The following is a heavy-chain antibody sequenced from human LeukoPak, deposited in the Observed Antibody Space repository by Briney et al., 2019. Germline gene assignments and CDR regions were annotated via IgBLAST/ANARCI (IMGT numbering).Heavy chain of an antibody. CDR2: AYSTEGA. Sequence: PSETLSLTCLVSGGSVSGLYWHWIRQSPEKGLEWVGYAYSTEGAKYNPSLKNRVTMSFDTPKNQFSLKLTSVTAADTAVYFCARSYGGYVLDEWGQGTLAVVSS. J-gene: IGHJ4*02. V-gene: IGHV4-59*02. CDR3: ARSYGGYVLDE. D-gene: IGHD5-12*01. CDR1: GGSVSGLY.